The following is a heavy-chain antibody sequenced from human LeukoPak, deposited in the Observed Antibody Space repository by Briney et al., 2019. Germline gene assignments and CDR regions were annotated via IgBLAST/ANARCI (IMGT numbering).Heavy chain of an antibody. CDR2: INSDGSST. J-gene: IGHJ4*02. D-gene: IGHD3-10*01. Sequence: GGSLRLSCAASGFTFSSYWIHWVRQAPGKGLVWVSRINSDGSSTSYADSVKGRFTISRDNAKNTLYLQMNSLRAEDTAVYYCARVSGSGSYFKDYWGQGTLVTVSS. V-gene: IGHV3-74*01. CDR3: ARVSGSGSYFKDY. CDR1: GFTFSSYW.